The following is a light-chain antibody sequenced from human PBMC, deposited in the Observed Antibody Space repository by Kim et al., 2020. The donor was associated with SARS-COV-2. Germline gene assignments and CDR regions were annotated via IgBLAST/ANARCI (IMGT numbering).Light chain of an antibody. CDR3: ATWDDSLSGPV. J-gene: IGLJ3*02. CDR1: TSNIGTKT. CDR2: SNN. Sequence: QSVLTQPPSASETPGQRVTISCSGSTSNIGTKTVGWYQHLPGTAPKLLIYSNNLRPSGVPDRFSASKAGTSASLAISGLKSEDEGDYYCATWDDSLSGPVFGGGTKVTVL. V-gene: IGLV1-44*01.